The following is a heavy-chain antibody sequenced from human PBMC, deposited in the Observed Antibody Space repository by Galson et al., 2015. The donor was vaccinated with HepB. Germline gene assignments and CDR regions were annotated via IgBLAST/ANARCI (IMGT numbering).Heavy chain of an antibody. V-gene: IGHV3-74*01. CDR2: INTDGSRA. CDR3: ARPRLRYFDSFDL. D-gene: IGHD3-9*01. CDR1: DFTFIAYW. Sequence: SLRLSCAASDFTFIAYWMHWVRQAPGKGLVWVSGINTDGSRANYADSVKGRFTISRDYAKNTAYLQMSSLRVEDTAIYYCARPRLRYFDSFDLWGQGILVTVSS. J-gene: IGHJ4*02.